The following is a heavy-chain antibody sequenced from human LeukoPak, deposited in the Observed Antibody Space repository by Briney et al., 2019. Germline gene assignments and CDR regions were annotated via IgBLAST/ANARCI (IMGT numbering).Heavy chain of an antibody. D-gene: IGHD3-22*01. Sequence: EPSETLSLTCSVSGDSVSRSDSYWDWIRQPPGKGLEWIGTIYHSGRTYYSPSLKSRVTMSVDPSNNQFSLNLRSVTAADTAVYYCARRRYYDGSGYLEWGQGTLLSVSS. CDR1: GDSVSRSDSY. CDR3: ARRRYYDGSGYLE. J-gene: IGHJ1*01. V-gene: IGHV4-39*01. CDR2: IYHSGRT.